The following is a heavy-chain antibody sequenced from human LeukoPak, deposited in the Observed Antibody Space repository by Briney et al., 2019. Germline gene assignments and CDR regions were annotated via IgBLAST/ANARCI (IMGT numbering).Heavy chain of an antibody. CDR3: ARDVGVGSGTYYYFDY. Sequence: GGSLRLSCAASGFTFDDYAMHWVRQAPGKGLEWVSGISWNSGSIGYADSVKGRFTLSRDNSKNTLYLQMNSLRAEDTAVYYCARDVGVGSGTYYYFDYWGQGTLVTVSS. CDR1: GFTFDDYA. J-gene: IGHJ4*02. CDR2: ISWNSGSI. V-gene: IGHV3-9*01. D-gene: IGHD3-10*01.